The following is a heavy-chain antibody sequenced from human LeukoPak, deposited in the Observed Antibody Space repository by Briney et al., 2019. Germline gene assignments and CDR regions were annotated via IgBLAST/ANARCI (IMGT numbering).Heavy chain of an antibody. CDR2: INPSGGST. Sequence: ASVKVSCKASGYTFTSYYIHWVRQAPGQGLEWMGIINPSGGSTSYAQKFQGRVTMTRDTSTSTVYMKLSSLRSEDTAVYYCARDHRIAVAEYYFDYWGQGTLVTVSS. CDR3: ARDHRIAVAEYYFDY. V-gene: IGHV1-46*01. J-gene: IGHJ4*02. CDR1: GYTFTSYY. D-gene: IGHD6-19*01.